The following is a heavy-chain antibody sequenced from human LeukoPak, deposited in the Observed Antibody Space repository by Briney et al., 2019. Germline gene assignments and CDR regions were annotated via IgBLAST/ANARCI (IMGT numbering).Heavy chain of an antibody. Sequence: PGGSLRLSCAASGFTFSSYWMTWVRQAPGKGLEWVANIKPDGSQKNYVDSVKGRFTISRDNAKNSLYLQMNRLRAEHTAVHYCARAHNRGYCSCGSCSGLDYWGQGTLVTVSS. CDR1: GFTFSSYW. CDR2: IKPDGSQK. D-gene: IGHD2-15*01. V-gene: IGHV3-7*03. CDR3: ARAHNRGYCSCGSCSGLDY. J-gene: IGHJ4*02.